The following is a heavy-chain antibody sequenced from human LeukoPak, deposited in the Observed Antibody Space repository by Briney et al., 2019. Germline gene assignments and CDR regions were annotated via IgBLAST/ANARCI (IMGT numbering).Heavy chain of an antibody. D-gene: IGHD6-19*01. CDR2: ISYDGSNK. CDR3: AREQWLDSNFDY. V-gene: IGHV3-30-3*01. J-gene: IGHJ4*02. Sequence: GKSLRLSCAASGFTFSSYAMHWVRQAPGKGLEWVAVISYDGSNKYYADSVKGRFTISRDNPKNTLYLQMNSLRAEDTAVYYCAREQWLDSNFDYWGQGTLVTVSS. CDR1: GFTFSSYA.